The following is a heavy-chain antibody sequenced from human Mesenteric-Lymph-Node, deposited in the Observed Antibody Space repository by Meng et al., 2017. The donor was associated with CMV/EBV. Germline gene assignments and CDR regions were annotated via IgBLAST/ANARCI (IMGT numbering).Heavy chain of an antibody. CDR1: GYTFTDFY. CDR2: INPNSGVS. D-gene: IGHD2/OR15-2a*01. V-gene: IGHV1-2*06. CDR3: ARDNVNPEGFDP. Sequence: QVQLVQSRAEVGKPGASVLVSCKASGYTFTDFYIHWVRQAPGQGLEWMGRINPNSGVSNPAQNFQGRVTMTRDTSISTAYMELGRLTSDDTAVYYCARDNVNPEGFDPWGQGTLVTVSS. J-gene: IGHJ5*02.